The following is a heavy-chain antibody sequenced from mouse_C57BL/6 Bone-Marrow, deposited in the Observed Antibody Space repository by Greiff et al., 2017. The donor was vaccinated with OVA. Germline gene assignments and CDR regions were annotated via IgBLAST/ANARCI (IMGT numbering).Heavy chain of an antibody. J-gene: IGHJ1*03. Sequence: QVQLKESGPGLVKPSQSLFLTCSITGFPITSGYYWIWIRQSPGKPLEWMGYITHSGETFYNPSLQSPISITRETSKNQFFLQLNSVTTEDTAMYYCAGDRSGVTTVVASGGYFDVWGTGTTVTVSS. CDR3: AGDRSGVTTVVASGGYFDV. CDR1: GFPITSGYY. CDR2: ITHSGET. D-gene: IGHD1-1*01. V-gene: IGHV12-3*01.